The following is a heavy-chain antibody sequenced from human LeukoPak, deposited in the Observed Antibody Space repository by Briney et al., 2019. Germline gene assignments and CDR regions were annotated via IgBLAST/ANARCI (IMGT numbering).Heavy chain of an antibody. CDR1: GFTFNTYA. J-gene: IGHJ4*02. D-gene: IGHD5/OR15-5a*01. Sequence: PGGSLRLSCAASGFTFNTYAMSWVRQAPGKGLEWVAVISYDGKTDSYADSVKGRFTISRDISRKNLYLQMNRLTSDDTAVYYCARGFSGRTDRVSYFDHWGQGTQVTVSS. V-gene: IGHV3-30*03. CDR2: ISYDGKTD. CDR3: ARGFSGRTDRVSYFDH.